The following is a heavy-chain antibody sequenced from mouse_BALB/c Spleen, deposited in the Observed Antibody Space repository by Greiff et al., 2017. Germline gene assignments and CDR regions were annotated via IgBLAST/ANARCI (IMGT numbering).Heavy chain of an antibody. CDR2: ISSGGSYT. V-gene: IGHV5-9-3*01. Sequence: LVESGGGLVKPGGSLKLSCAASGFTFSSYAMSWVRQTPEKRLEWVATISSGGSYTYYPDSVKGRFTISRDNAKNTLYLQMSSLRSEDTAMYYCARRSEFAYWGQGTLVTVSA. CDR3: ARRSEFAY. CDR1: GFTFSSYA. J-gene: IGHJ3*01.